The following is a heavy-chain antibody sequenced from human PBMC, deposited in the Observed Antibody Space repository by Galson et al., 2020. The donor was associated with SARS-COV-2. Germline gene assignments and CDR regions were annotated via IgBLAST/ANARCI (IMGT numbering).Heavy chain of an antibody. Sequence: SETLSLTCAVSGTSISGGSYSWNWIRQPPGKGLEWIGYISHSGGTYYNPSLKSRVTISGDRSKNQFSLRLSSVTAADAAVYFCARLHYGEYAPEAGDICGPGTSVTVAS. CDR2: ISHSGGT. D-gene: IGHD4-17*01. CDR1: GTSISGGSYS. J-gene: IGHJ3*02. CDR3: ARLHYGEYAPEAGDI. V-gene: IGHV4-30-2*01.